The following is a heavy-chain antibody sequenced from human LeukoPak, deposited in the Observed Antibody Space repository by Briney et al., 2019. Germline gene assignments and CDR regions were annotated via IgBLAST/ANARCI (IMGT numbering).Heavy chain of an antibody. D-gene: IGHD6-13*01. Sequence: PGGSLRLSCAASGFTFSSYSMNWVRQAPGKGLEWVSYISSSSSTIYYADSVKGRFTISRDNAKNSLYLQMNSLRDEDTAVYYCARDRWPGYSSSWPAGYWGQGTLVTVSS. CDR2: ISSSSSTI. V-gene: IGHV3-48*02. CDR1: GFTFSSYS. CDR3: ARDRWPGYSSSWPAGY. J-gene: IGHJ4*02.